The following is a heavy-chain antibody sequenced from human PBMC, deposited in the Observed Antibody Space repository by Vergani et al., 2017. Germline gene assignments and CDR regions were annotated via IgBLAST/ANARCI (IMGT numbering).Heavy chain of an antibody. J-gene: IGHJ4*02. D-gene: IGHD3-10*02. CDR3: ARDFRGVFGEFFDY. V-gene: IGHV3-7*01. CDR2: IKQDGSEE. Sequence: EVQLVESGGGLVQPGGSLRLSCAASGFLFSDYWLNWVRQSPGGGLEWVANIKQDGSEEFYVDSVKGRFTISRDNAKNSVFLQINGLRAEDTAVYYCARDFRGVFGEFFDYWGQGTLVTVSS. CDR1: GFLFSDYW.